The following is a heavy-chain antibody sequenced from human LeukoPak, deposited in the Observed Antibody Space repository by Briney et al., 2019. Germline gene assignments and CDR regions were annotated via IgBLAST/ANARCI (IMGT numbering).Heavy chain of an antibody. J-gene: IGHJ4*02. CDR2: IKQDGSEK. Sequence: GGSLRLSCAASGFTFSSYWMSWVRQAPGKGLEWVANIKQDGSEKYYVDSVKGRFTISRDNAKNSLYLQMNSLRAEDTAVYYCARDGYYDSSGPDDYWGQGTLVTVSS. CDR3: ARDGYYDSSGPDDY. CDR1: GFTFSSYW. V-gene: IGHV3-7*01. D-gene: IGHD3-22*01.